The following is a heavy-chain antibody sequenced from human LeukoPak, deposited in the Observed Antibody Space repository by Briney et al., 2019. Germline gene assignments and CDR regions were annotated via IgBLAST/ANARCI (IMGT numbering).Heavy chain of an antibody. J-gene: IGHJ4*02. V-gene: IGHV3-48*03. CDR1: GFTFSSYE. CDR2: ISGSGSTI. CDR3: ARGEQQLVPFDY. Sequence: GGSLRLSCAASGFTFSSYEMNWVRQAPGKGLEWVSYISGSGSTIYYADSVKGRFTISRDNAKNSLYLQMNSLRAEDTAVYYCARGEQQLVPFDYWGQGTLVTVSS. D-gene: IGHD6-13*01.